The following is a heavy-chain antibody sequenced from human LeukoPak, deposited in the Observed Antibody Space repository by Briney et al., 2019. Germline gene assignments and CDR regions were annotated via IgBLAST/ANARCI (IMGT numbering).Heavy chain of an antibody. CDR3: VRAGYSNASPGD. CDR1: GFMFSTYW. CDR2: IINDGSIT. Sequence: GGSLRLSCSASGFMFSTYWMYWVRQAPGKGLVWVSRIINDGSITNYADSVKGRFTISRDNAQNTLYLQMNSLRVEDTAVYYCVRAGYSNASPGDWGQGTLVTVSS. J-gene: IGHJ4*02. V-gene: IGHV3-74*01. D-gene: IGHD4-11*01.